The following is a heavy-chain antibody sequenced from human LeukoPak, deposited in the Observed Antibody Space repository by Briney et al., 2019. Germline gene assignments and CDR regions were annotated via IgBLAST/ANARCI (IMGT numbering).Heavy chain of an antibody. V-gene: IGHV3-33*06. J-gene: IGHJ4*02. CDR1: GFTFSSYG. CDR2: IWYDGSNK. CDR3: AKDRGYYDSSGYFDY. Sequence: PGGSLRLSCAASGFTFSSYGMHWVRQAPGKGLEWVAVIWYDGSNKYYADSVKGRFTISRDNSKNTLYLQMNSLRAEDTAVYYCAKDRGYYDSSGYFDYWGQGTLVTVSS. D-gene: IGHD3-22*01.